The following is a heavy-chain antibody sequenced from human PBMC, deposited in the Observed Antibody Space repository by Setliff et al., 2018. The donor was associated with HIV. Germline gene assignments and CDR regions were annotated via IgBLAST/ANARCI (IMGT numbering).Heavy chain of an antibody. V-gene: IGHV1-8*01. Sequence: VKVSCKTSGDKFGSFDINWVRQASGQRLEWVGWVYASTGHTAYARKFEGRVTMTWDPSTGIGYMELNSLRADDTAVYYCARGIDILVKMGIYYHYMDVWGKGTTVTVS. CDR1: GDKFGSFD. D-gene: IGHD2-15*01. J-gene: IGHJ6*03. CDR3: ARGIDILVKMGIYYHYMDV. CDR2: VYASTGHT.